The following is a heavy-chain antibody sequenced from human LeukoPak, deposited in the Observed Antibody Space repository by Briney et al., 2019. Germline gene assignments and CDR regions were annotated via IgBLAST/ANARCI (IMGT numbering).Heavy chain of an antibody. CDR3: AREDDRSGYYRRLFDY. Sequence: GGSLRLSCAASGFTFSSYWMSCVGQAPGNGLEWVAHIKQDGSEKYYVDSVKGRFTISRDNAKNSLYLQMNSLRAEDTAVYYCAREDDRSGYYRRLFDYWGQGTLVTVSS. J-gene: IGHJ4*02. D-gene: IGHD3-22*01. CDR2: IKQDGSEK. CDR1: GFTFSSYW. V-gene: IGHV3-7*01.